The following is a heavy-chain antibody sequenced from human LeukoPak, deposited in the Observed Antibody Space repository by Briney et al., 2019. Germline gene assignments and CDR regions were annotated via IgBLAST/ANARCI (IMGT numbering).Heavy chain of an antibody. J-gene: IGHJ4*02. CDR2: ITSSSGSAI. CDR3: ARGGVYDSFDY. D-gene: IGHD5/OR15-5a*01. CDR1: GFTFSSFS. Sequence: GGPLRLSCAASGFTFSSFSMNWVRQAPGKGLEWVSCITSSSGSAIYYADSVRGRFTISRDKAKNSLYLQMNSLRDEDTAVYYCARGGVYDSFDYWGQGTLATVSA. V-gene: IGHV3-48*02.